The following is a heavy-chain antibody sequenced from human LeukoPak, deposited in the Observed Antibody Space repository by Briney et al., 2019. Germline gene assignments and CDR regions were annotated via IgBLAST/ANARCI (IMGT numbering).Heavy chain of an antibody. Sequence: SETLSLTCTVSGGSISSYYWSWIRQPPGKGLEWIGYMYYSGSTNYNPSLKSRVTISVDTSKSQFSLKLSSVTAADTAVYYCSGSYLYYYYYYMNVWGKGTTVTISS. D-gene: IGHD1-26*01. CDR1: GGSISSYY. CDR3: SGSYLYYYYYYMNV. CDR2: MYYSGST. V-gene: IGHV4-59*03. J-gene: IGHJ6*03.